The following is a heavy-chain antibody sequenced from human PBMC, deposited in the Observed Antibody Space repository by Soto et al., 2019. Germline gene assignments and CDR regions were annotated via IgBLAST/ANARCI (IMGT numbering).Heavy chain of an antibody. CDR1: GFAFNSYE. CDR2: VNTGNTK. Sequence: GSLRLSCASSGFAFNSYEMDWVRQAPGKGLEWVAYVNTGNTKFYADSVKGRFTTSRDNAKNSLYLEMNNLRAEDTAIYYCAKEKSVTDSGYDAFDVWGQGTMVTV. J-gene: IGHJ3*01. CDR3: AKEKSVTDSGYDAFDV. D-gene: IGHD5-12*01. V-gene: IGHV3-48*03.